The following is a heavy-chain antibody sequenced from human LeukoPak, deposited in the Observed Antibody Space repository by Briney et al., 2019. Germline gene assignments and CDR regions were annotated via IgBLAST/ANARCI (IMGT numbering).Heavy chain of an antibody. D-gene: IGHD5-12*01. CDR2: IHYSGST. V-gene: IGHV4-39*01. J-gene: IGHJ4*02. CDR3: ARLGGYGYFDY. CDR1: GGSISSSGYY. Sequence: PSETLSLTCSVSGGSISSSGYYWGWIRQPPGKGLEWIGNIHYSGSTYYNPSLKSRVTMSADTSKNQFSLKLNSVTAADTAVYYCARLGGYGYFDYWGQGTLVTVSS.